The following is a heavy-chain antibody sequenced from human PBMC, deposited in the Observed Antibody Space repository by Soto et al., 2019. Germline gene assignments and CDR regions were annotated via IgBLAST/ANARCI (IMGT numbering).Heavy chain of an antibody. Sequence: QITLKESGPTLVKPTQTLTLTCTFSGFSLTTDRVGVGWIRQPPGEALEWLAVIYWDDSKTYRPSLESRLTITIDTSKSQVSPTMTNMDSLATATYYYAHAYGGRSLYWGQGTLVTVSS. J-gene: IGHJ4*02. CDR3: AHAYGGRSLY. D-gene: IGHD1-26*01. CDR2: IYWDDSK. V-gene: IGHV2-5*02. CDR1: GFSLTTDRVG.